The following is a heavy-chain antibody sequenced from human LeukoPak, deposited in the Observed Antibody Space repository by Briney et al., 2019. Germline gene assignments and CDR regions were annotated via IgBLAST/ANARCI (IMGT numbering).Heavy chain of an antibody. J-gene: IGHJ4*02. CDR1: GFPFSSYG. CDR3: ARDSPNDY. V-gene: IGHV3-30*19. Sequence: GGSLRLSCVASGFPFSSYGMHWVRQAPGKGLEWVAVISYDGSNKYYADSVKGRFTISRDNSKNTLYLQMNSLRAEDTAVYYCARDSPNDYWGQGTLVTVSS. D-gene: IGHD4/OR15-4a*01. CDR2: ISYDGSNK.